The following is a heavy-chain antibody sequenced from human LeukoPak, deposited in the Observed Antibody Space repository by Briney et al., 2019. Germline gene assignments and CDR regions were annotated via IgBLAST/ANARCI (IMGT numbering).Heavy chain of an antibody. CDR1: GGSFSGYY. CDR3: ARYCSTTYNWFDP. J-gene: IGHJ5*02. D-gene: IGHD2-2*01. V-gene: IGHV4-34*01. CDR2: INHSGST. Sequence: NPSETLSLTCAVYGGSFSGYYWSWIRQPPGKGLEWIGEINHSGSTNYNPSLKSRVTISVDTSKNQFSLKLSSVTAADTAVYYCARYCSTTYNWFDPWGQGTLVTVSS.